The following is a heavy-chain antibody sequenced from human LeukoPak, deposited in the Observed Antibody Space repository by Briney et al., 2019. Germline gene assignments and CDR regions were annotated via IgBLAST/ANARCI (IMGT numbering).Heavy chain of an antibody. CDR2: IYPGDSDT. D-gene: IGHD2-2*01. V-gene: IGHV5-51*01. Sequence: GESLKISCKGSGYSFTSYWIGWVRQMPGKGLEWMGIIYPGDSDTRYSPSFQGQVTISADKSISAAYLQWSSLKASDTAMYYCARRRLGYCSSTSCHNWFDPWGQGTLVTVSS. J-gene: IGHJ5*02. CDR1: GYSFTSYW. CDR3: ARRRLGYCSSTSCHNWFDP.